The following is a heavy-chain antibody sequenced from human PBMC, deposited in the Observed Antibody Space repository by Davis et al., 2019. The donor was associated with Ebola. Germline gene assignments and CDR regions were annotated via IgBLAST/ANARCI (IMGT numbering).Heavy chain of an antibody. CDR2: ISGSGDRT. CDR1: GVTFRNYV. V-gene: IGHV3-23*01. CDR3: ARDPQVYNWNAHPTWDD. J-gene: IGHJ4*02. D-gene: IGHD1-20*01. Sequence: GESLKISCAVSGVTFRNYVMSWVRQPPGKGLEWVSAISGSGDRTYYADSVKGRFNISRDNSNITLYLYMHSLRAEDTALYYCARDPQVYNWNAHPTWDDWGQGTLVTVSS.